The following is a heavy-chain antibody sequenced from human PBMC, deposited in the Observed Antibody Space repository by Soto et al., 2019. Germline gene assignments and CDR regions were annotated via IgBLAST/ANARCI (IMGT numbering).Heavy chain of an antibody. CDR3: ARRGVDYDFWSGYSDWFDP. CDR1: GGSISSYY. CDR2: IYYSGST. J-gene: IGHJ5*02. D-gene: IGHD3-3*01. V-gene: IGHV4-59*08. Sequence: QVQLQESGPGLVKPSETLSLTCTVSGGSISSYYWSWIRQPPGKGLEWIGYIYYSGSTNYNPSLKSRVTISVDTSKNQFSLKLSSVTAADTAVYYCARRGVDYDFWSGYSDWFDPWGQGTLVTVSS.